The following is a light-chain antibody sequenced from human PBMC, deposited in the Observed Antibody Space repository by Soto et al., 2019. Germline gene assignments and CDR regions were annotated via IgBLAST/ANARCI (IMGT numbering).Light chain of an antibody. CDR3: ASLTTTNFV. CDR1: SSDVGAYNL. CDR2: EVS. V-gene: IGLV2-14*01. J-gene: IGLJ1*01. Sequence: QCVRSQPASVSGSPGQSITISCTGTSSDVGAYNLVSWYQHHPDKAPKLMISEVSNRPSGVSDRFSGSKSGNTASLTISGLQAEDEADYYCASLTTTNFVFGTGTKVTVL.